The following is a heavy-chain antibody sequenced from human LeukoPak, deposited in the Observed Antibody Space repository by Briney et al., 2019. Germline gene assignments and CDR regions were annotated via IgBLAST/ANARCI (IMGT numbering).Heavy chain of an antibody. D-gene: IGHD4-17*01. CDR3: ARGALRGRSYDY. CDR1: GGSFSGYY. CDR2: INHSGST. Sequence: PSETLSLTCAVYGGSFSGYYWSWIRQPPGKGLEWIGEINHSGSTNYNPPLKSRVTISVDTSKNQFSLKLSSVTAADTAVYYCARGALRGRSYDYWGQGTLVTVSS. V-gene: IGHV4-34*01. J-gene: IGHJ4*02.